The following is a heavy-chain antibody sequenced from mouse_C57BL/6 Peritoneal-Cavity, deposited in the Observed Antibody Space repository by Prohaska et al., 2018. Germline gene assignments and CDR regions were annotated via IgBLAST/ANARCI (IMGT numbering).Heavy chain of an antibody. D-gene: IGHD1-1*01. CDR2: FKPNNGGT. CDR3: ARWYYGSSFDY. J-gene: IGHJ2*01. V-gene: IGHV1-18*01. CDR1: GYTFTDYN. Sequence: EVQLQQPGPELVKPGASVKIPCKASGYTFTDYNMDWVKQSNGRSLECIGEFKPNNGGTIYNQKFKSKDTLTVDKSSSTAYMELRSLTSEDTAVYYCARWYYGSSFDYWGQGTTLTVSS.